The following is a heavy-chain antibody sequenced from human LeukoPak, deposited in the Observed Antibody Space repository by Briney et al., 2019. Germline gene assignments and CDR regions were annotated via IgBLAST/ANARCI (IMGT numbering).Heavy chain of an antibody. CDR2: IGTAGDT. CDR1: GFTFSSYD. J-gene: IGHJ4*02. D-gene: IGHD6-19*01. Sequence: PGGSLRLSCAASGFTFSSYDMHWVRQATGKGLEWVSAIGTAGDTYYPGSVKGRFTTSRENAKNSLYLQMNSLRAGDTAVYYCARSSSGWWHFDYWGQGALVTVSS. V-gene: IGHV3-13*01. CDR3: ARSSSGWWHFDY.